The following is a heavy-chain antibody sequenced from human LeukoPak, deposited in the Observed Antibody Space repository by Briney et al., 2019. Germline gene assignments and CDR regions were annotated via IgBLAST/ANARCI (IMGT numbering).Heavy chain of an antibody. Sequence: SETLSLTCTVAGGSISSYYWSWIRQPPGKGLEWIGYIYYSGSTNYNPSLKSRATISVDTSKNQFSLKLSSVTAADTAVYYCCVGGASNWFDPWGQGTLVTVSS. D-gene: IGHD1-26*01. CDR2: IYYSGST. V-gene: IGHV4-59*01. CDR1: GGSISSYY. J-gene: IGHJ5*02. CDR3: CVGGASNWFDP.